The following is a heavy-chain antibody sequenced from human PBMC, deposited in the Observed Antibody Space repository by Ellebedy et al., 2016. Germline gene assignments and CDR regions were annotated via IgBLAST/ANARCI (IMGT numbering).Heavy chain of an antibody. D-gene: IGHD4-17*01. CDR3: RQGHYADL. CDR2: ISAGSDTT. Sequence: GGSLRLXCVVSGLNFDTFFMSWVRQAPGKGLEWVSTISAGSDTTRFADSVKGRFTISRDSSKNTVYLRMNNLRAEDTAVYYCRQGHYADLWGQGTLVTVSS. V-gene: IGHV3-23*01. J-gene: IGHJ4*02. CDR1: GLNFDTFF.